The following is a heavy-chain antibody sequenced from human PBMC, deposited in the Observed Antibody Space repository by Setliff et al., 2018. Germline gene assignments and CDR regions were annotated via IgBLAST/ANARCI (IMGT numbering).Heavy chain of an antibody. V-gene: IGHV4-59*08. J-gene: IGHJ6*03. CDR3: ARHPSRRQLVGDYYYYYYMDV. CDR1: GGSISSYY. Sequence: SETLSLTCTVSGGSISSYYWSWIRQAPGKGLEWIGYISYSGSSNYNPSLKSRVTISVDTSKNQFSLKLSSVTAADTAVYYCARHPSRRQLVGDYYYYYYMDVWGKGTTVTVSS. D-gene: IGHD6-6*01. CDR2: ISYSGSS.